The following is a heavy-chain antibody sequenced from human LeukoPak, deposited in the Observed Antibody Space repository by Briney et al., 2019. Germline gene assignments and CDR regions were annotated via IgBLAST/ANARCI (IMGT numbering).Heavy chain of an antibody. CDR1: GDSFTSKGAG. Sequence: SQTLSLTCAVSGDSFTSKGAGWSWLTQSPSRGLVWLGSTYYRTRWYGDDAPCVKIRLTITPDTVKNQFTLQLTSGTPKDKAVSYCARGGLVRGSIDSLIAFDIWGQGIMVTVSS. CDR3: ARGGLVRGSIDSLIAFDI. CDR2: TYYRTRWYG. J-gene: IGHJ3*02. D-gene: IGHD3-10*01. V-gene: IGHV6-1*01.